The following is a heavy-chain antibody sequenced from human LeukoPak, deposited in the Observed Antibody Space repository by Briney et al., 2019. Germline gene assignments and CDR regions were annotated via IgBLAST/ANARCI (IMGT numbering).Heavy chain of an antibody. CDR2: ISGSGGST. Sequence: GGSLRLSCAASGFTFSTYAMSWVRQGPGKGLEWVSAISGSGGSTYYADSVKGRFTISRDNSKNTLYLQMNSLRAEDTAVHYCAKDLLTFSSGWYFSPDYWGQGTLVTVSS. V-gene: IGHV3-23*01. D-gene: IGHD6-19*01. J-gene: IGHJ4*02. CDR3: AKDLLTFSSGWYFSPDY. CDR1: GFTFSTYA.